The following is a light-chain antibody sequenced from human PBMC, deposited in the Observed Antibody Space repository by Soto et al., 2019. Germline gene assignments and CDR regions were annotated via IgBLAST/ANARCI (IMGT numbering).Light chain of an antibody. V-gene: IGKV3-20*01. CDR2: GAS. J-gene: IGKJ1*01. CDR1: QSVNNRY. Sequence: EIVFTQSPGTVSLSPEETETLYRRASQSVNNRYLAWYQQKPGQAPRLLICGASSRATGIPDRFSGGGSGTDFTLTISRVEPEDFAVYYCQQYGSSPRTFGQGTKVDI. CDR3: QQYGSSPRT.